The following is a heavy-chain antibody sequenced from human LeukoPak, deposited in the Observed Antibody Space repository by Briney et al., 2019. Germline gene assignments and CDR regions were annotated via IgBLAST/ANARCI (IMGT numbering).Heavy chain of an antibody. CDR3: ASLGPSSDY. Sequence: SGTLSLTCAVSGASISRPYWWSWVRPPPGKGLEWIGEIYHSGSTNYNPSLKSRVTMSVDTSKNQFSLKLSSVTAADTAVYYCASLGPSSDYWGQGTLVTVSS. D-gene: IGHD3-16*01. J-gene: IGHJ4*02. CDR1: GASISRPYW. CDR2: IYHSGST. V-gene: IGHV4-4*02.